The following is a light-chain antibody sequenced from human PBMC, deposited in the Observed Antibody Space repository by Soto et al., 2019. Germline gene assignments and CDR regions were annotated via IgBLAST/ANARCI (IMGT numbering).Light chain of an antibody. V-gene: IGLV7-46*01. J-gene: IGLJ1*01. CDR3: LLLYRGNRRV. Sequence: QAVVTQEPSLTVSPGGPVTLTCGSSTGPVTSSHYPYWFQQKPGQAPRTLIYDTSNRYSWTPARFSASLLGDKAALTLSGAQPEDEADYYCLLLYRGNRRVFGAGTKLTVL. CDR2: DTS. CDR1: TGPVTSSHY.